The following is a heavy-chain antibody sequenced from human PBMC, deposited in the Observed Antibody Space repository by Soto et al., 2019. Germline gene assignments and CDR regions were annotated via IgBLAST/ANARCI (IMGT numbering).Heavy chain of an antibody. Sequence: RASVKVSCKASGGTFSSYAISWVRQAPGQGLEWMGGIIPIFGTANYAQKFQGRVTITADESTSTAYMELSSLRSEDTAVYYCARRGGGDFWSGRNNYYYYYYGMDVWGQGTTVTVSS. CDR3: ARRGGGDFWSGRNNYYYYYYGMDV. CDR1: GGTFSSYA. V-gene: IGHV1-69*13. CDR2: IIPIFGTA. J-gene: IGHJ6*02. D-gene: IGHD3-3*01.